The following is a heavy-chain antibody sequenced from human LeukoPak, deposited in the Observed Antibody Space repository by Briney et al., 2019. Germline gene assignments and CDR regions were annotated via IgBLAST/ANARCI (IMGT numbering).Heavy chain of an antibody. V-gene: IGHV3-53*01. J-gene: IGHJ5*02. D-gene: IGHD3-16*01. CDR1: GFIVSGDY. CDR3: ARHDWFDP. CDR2: IYSGGNT. Sequence: GGSLRLSCAASGFIVSGDYMSWVRQAPGKGLEWVSVIYSGGNTYYADSVKGRFTISRDNSKNTVYLQMNSLRAEDTAVYYCARHDWFDPWGPGTLVTVSS.